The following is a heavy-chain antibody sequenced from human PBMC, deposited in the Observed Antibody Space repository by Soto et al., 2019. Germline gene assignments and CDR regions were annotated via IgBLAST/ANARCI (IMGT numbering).Heavy chain of an antibody. CDR3: AREETAWPLAYGLDV. CDR2: IGRRSDI. D-gene: IGHD2-21*02. CDR1: GFSFSTYS. Sequence: GSLRLSCEASGFSFSTYSMHWVRQAPGKGLEWVSSIGRRSDIYYADSVKGRFTISRDNAKNSVSLQMNSLRDEDTAVYYCAREETAWPLAYGLDVWGQGTTVTVSS. V-gene: IGHV3-21*01. J-gene: IGHJ6*02.